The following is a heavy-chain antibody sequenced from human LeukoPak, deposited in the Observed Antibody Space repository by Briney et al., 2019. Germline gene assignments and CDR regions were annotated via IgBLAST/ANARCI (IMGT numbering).Heavy chain of an antibody. V-gene: IGHV1-2*02. CDR1: GYAFTAYY. D-gene: IGHD1-26*01. CDR3: ATMGATDFDH. Sequence: ASVKVSCKASGYAFTAYYIHWVRQAPGQGLEWLGWINPNSGGTHYAQKFQDRVTMTRDTSISTAYMEVSRLGSDDTAVYYCATMGATDFDHWGQGTLVTVSS. CDR2: INPNSGGT. J-gene: IGHJ4*02.